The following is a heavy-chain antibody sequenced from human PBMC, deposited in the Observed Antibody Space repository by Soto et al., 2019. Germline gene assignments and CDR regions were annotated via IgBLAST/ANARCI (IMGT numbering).Heavy chain of an antibody. Sequence: GGSLRLSCTASGFTFSSNSMNWVRQAPGKGLEWVSYISSSSSTIYYADSVKGRFTISRDNSKNMLFLQINSLRDDDTAVYYCAKRPASIITFDYWGQGTPVTVSS. CDR1: GFTFSSNS. J-gene: IGHJ4*02. V-gene: IGHV3-48*02. D-gene: IGHD2-2*01. CDR3: AKRPASIITFDY. CDR2: ISSSSSTI.